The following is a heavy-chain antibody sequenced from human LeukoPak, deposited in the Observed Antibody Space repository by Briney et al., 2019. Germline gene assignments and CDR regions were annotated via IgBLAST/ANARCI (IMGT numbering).Heavy chain of an antibody. CDR1: GGSISSSNW. J-gene: IGHJ6*02. Sequence: SETLSLTCAVSGGSISSSNWWTWVRQPPGKGLEWIGEIYHTGSTNYNPSLKSRVTMSIDKSKNQFSLKLSSVTAADTAVYYCAKAPYGMDVWGQGNTFTVSS. CDR3: AKAPYGMDV. V-gene: IGHV4-4*02. CDR2: IYHTGST.